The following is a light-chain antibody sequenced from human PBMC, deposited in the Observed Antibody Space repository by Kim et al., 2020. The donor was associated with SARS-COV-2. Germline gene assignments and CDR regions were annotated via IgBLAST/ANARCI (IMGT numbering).Light chain of an antibody. CDR1: QSVSSI. Sequence: SVSPGESATPSCRASQSVSSILAWYQQKPGQAPRLIIYGASTRATGIPARFSGSGSGTEFTLTISSLQSEDFAVYYCQQYNNWWTFGQGTKVDIK. CDR3: QQYNNWWT. V-gene: IGKV3-15*01. J-gene: IGKJ1*01. CDR2: GAS.